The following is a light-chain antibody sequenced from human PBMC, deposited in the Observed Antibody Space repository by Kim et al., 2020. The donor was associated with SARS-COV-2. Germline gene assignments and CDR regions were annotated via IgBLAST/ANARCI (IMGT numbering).Light chain of an antibody. Sequence: EIVLTQSPATLSLSPGERATLSCRASQSVSSYLAWYQQKPGQAPRLLIYDASNRATGIPARFSGSGSGTDFTLTISSLEPEDFAVYYCQQRSNWRYTFGQGTRWISN. V-gene: IGKV3-11*01. CDR1: QSVSSY. CDR3: QQRSNWRYT. J-gene: IGKJ2*01. CDR2: DAS.